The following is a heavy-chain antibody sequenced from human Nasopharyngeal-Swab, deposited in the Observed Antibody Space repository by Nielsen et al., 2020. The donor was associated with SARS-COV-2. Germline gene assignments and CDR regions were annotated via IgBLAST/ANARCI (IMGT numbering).Heavy chain of an antibody. J-gene: IGHJ4*02. Sequence: SETLSLTCSISGDSVSSHSAGWNWIRQSPSRGLEWLGLTLYRSKWYNDYAESVKSRLAVNPDTSQNQFSPQLNSVTPEDTAVYYCARGRDFSFDSWGQGTLVTASS. CDR2: TLYRSKWYN. CDR1: GDSVSSHSAG. D-gene: IGHD3-3*01. V-gene: IGHV6-1*01. CDR3: ARGRDFSFDS.